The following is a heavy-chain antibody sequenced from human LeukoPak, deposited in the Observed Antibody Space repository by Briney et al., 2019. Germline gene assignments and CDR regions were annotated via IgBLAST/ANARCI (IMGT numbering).Heavy chain of an antibody. CDR1: GFTFSSYA. J-gene: IGHJ3*02. CDR3: AKVGSSSYAFDI. V-gene: IGHV3-23*01. D-gene: IGHD6-6*01. CDR2: LSGSGGST. Sequence: PGGSLRLSCAASGFTFSSYAMSWVRQAPGKGLEWVSTLSGSGGSTYYADSVKGRFTISRDNSKNTLYLQMNSLRAEDTAVYYCAKVGSSSYAFDIWGQGTMVTVSS.